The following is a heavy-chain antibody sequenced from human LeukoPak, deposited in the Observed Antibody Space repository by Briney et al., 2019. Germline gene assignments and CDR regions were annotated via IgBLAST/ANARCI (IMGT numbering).Heavy chain of an antibody. CDR3: ASGLRYFDFDY. J-gene: IGHJ4*02. CDR1: GFTFSSYD. D-gene: IGHD3-9*01. CDR2: IGTAGDT. Sequence: PGGSLRLSCAASGFTFSSYDMHWVRQATGKGLEWVSAIGTAGDTYYPGSVKGRFTISRENAKNSLYLQMNSLRAEDTAVYYCASGLRYFDFDYWGQGTLVTVSS. V-gene: IGHV3-13*01.